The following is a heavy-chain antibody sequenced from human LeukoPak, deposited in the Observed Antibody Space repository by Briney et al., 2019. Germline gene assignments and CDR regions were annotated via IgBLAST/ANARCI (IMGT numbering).Heavy chain of an antibody. J-gene: IGHJ4*02. CDR1: GYTFTGFF. Sequence: ASVKVSCKASGYTFTGFFLHWVRQAPGQGFEWIGWINPNSGDTEYAQKFQGRVTMTRDTSISTAYIELSRLRSDDTAVYYCATLLTNAAFDYWGQGTLVAVSS. V-gene: IGHV1-2*02. CDR2: INPNSGDT. CDR3: ATLLTNAAFDY. D-gene: IGHD3-9*01.